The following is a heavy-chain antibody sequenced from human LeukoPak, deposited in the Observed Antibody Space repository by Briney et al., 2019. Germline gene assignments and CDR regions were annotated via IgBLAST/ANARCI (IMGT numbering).Heavy chain of an antibody. CDR2: INPNSGGT. D-gene: IGHD6-19*01. J-gene: IGHJ1*01. Sequence: ASVKVSCKSSGYTFTGYYMRWVRQAPGQGLEWMGWINPNSGGTYYAQKFQGRVTMTRDTSITTAYMELSRLRSDDTAVYYCARGSSGWPEYFQHWGQGTLVTVSS. CDR1: GYTFTGYY. V-gene: IGHV1-2*02. CDR3: ARGSSGWPEYFQH.